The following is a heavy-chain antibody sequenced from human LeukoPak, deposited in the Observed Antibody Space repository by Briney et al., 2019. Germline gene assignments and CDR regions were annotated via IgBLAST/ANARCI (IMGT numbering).Heavy chain of an antibody. D-gene: IGHD2-2*02. CDR2: ISSSSSYI. CDR1: GFTFSSYS. CDR3: AKDLSAVVVPAAIPVAAYIPNWFDP. J-gene: IGHJ5*02. V-gene: IGHV3-21*04. Sequence: GGSLRLSCAASGFTFSSYSMNWVRQAPGKGLEWVSSISSSSSYIYYADSVKGRITISRDNAKNSLYLQMNSLRAEDTAVYYCAKDLSAVVVPAAIPVAAYIPNWFDPWGQGTLVTVSS.